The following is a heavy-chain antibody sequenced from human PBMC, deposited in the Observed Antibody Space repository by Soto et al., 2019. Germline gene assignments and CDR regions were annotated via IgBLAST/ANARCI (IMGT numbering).Heavy chain of an antibody. Sequence: GGSLRLSCSASGFTFSSYAMHWVRQAPGKGLEYVSAISSNGGSTYYADSVKGRFTISRDNSKNTLYLQMSSLRAEDTAVYYCVKDQIMSPLRVGWFDPWGQGTLVTVSS. D-gene: IGHD1-26*01. CDR3: VKDQIMSPLRVGWFDP. J-gene: IGHJ5*02. CDR1: GFTFSSYA. CDR2: ISSNGGST. V-gene: IGHV3-64D*06.